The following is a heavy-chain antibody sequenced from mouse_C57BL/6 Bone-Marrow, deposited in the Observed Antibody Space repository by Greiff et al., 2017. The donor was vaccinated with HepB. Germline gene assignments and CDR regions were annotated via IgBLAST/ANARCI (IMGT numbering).Heavy chain of an antibody. CDR1: GYTFTSYW. D-gene: IGHD2-5*01. CDR2: INPSSGYT. V-gene: IGHV1-7*01. CDR3: ASGDYSIPWFAY. Sequence: QVQLQQSGAELAKPGASVKLSCKASGYTFTSYWMHWVKQRPGQGLEWIGYINPSSGYTKYNQKFKDKATLTADKSSSTAYMQLSSLTYVDSAVYYCASGDYSIPWFAYWGQGTLVTVSA. J-gene: IGHJ3*01.